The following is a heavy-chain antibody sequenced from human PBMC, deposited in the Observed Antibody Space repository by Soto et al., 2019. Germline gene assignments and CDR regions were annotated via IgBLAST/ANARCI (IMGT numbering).Heavy chain of an antibody. V-gene: IGHV3-7*01. Sequence: EVQLVESGGGLVQPGGSLRLSCAASGFTFSSYWMSWVRQAPGKGLEWVANIKQDGSEKYYVDSVKGRFTISRDNAMNSLYMQMNRLRAEDTAVYYCERDPSIVLVPAATYFYYYYGMDVWGQGTTVTVSS. CDR2: IKQDGSEK. J-gene: IGHJ6*02. D-gene: IGHD2-2*01. CDR1: GFTFSSYW. CDR3: ERDPSIVLVPAATYFYYYYGMDV.